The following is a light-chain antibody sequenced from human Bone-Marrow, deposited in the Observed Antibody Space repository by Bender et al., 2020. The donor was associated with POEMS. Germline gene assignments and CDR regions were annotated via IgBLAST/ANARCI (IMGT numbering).Light chain of an antibody. CDR1: KLGDKY. CDR2: QDT. Sequence: DLSQPPSVSVSPGQTATITCSGDKLGDKYTAWYQQRPGQSPVLVIYQDTKRPSGIPERFSGSNAGNTATLTISGAQASDEADYYCLAWDRDTARVFGGGTKVTVL. V-gene: IGLV3-1*01. J-gene: IGLJ3*02. CDR3: LAWDRDTARV.